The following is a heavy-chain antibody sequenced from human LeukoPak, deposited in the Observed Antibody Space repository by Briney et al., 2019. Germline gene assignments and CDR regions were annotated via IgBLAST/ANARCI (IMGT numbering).Heavy chain of an antibody. D-gene: IGHD1-26*01. CDR3: ASFEWELLHFDY. Sequence: SETLSLTCTVSGGSISSSSYYWGWIRQPPGKGLEWIGSIYYSGSTYYNPSLKSRVTISVDTSKNQFSLKLSSVTAADTAVYYCASFEWELLHFDYWGQGTLATVSS. CDR2: IYYSGST. CDR1: GGSISSSSYY. V-gene: IGHV4-39*01. J-gene: IGHJ4*02.